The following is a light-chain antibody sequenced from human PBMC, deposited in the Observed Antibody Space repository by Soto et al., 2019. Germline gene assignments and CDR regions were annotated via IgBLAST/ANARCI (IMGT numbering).Light chain of an antibody. CDR3: QQTFVTPPTT. CDR1: QTISRY. Sequence: DIQMTQSPPSLSASVGDRVTITCRASQTISRYLNWYQQKPGKAPKLLIYAASSLQSGVPSRFSGSGSGTDFTLTISSLQPEEFATYYCQQTFVTPPTTFGQGTKV. V-gene: IGKV1-39*01. J-gene: IGKJ1*01. CDR2: AAS.